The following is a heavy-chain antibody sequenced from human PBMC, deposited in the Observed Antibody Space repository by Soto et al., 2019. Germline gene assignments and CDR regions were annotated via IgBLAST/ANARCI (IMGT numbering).Heavy chain of an antibody. CDR1: GGSIKNYY. Sequence: SETLSLTCTVSGGSIKNYYWSWLRQPPGKGPEWIGYIYSSGKTNYNPSLKSRVTLSIDTSKSQFSLRLTSVTAADTAMYFCARGLAGYDYWGQGTLVTVSS. D-gene: IGHD2-2*03. CDR2: IYSSGKT. V-gene: IGHV4-59*01. J-gene: IGHJ4*02. CDR3: ARGLAGYDY.